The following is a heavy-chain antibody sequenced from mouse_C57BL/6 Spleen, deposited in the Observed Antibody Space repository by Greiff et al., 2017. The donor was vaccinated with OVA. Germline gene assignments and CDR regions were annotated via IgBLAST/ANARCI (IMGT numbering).Heavy chain of an antibody. CDR2: IRNKANGYTT. Sequence: EVQLVESGGGLVQPGGSLSLSCAASGFTFTDYYMSWVRQPPGKALEWLGFIRNKANGYTTEYSASLKGRFTTSRDNYQSIRYLQMNALRAEDSATDDCARSPYYYGFDYWGQGTTLTVSS. J-gene: IGHJ2*01. D-gene: IGHD1-1*01. V-gene: IGHV7-3*01. CDR1: GFTFTDYY. CDR3: ARSPYYYGFDY.